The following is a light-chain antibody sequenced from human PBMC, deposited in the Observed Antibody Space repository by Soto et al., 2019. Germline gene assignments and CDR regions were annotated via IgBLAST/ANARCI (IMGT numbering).Light chain of an antibody. CDR1: QSVSSNY. CDR2: GAS. J-gene: IGKJ1*01. Sequence: ENVLTQSPGTLYLSPGERATLSCRASQSVSSNYLAWYQQKPGQAPRLLIYGASSRATGIPDRFSGGGSGTDFTLTISRVEPEDFAVYYCQQYVTSPWTFGQGTKVEIK. CDR3: QQYVTSPWT. V-gene: IGKV3-20*01.